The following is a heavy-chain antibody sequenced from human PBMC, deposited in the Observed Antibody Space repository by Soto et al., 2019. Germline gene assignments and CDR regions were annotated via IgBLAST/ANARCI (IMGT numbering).Heavy chain of an antibody. D-gene: IGHD3-3*01. J-gene: IGHJ4*02. Sequence: GGSLRLSCAASGFTFSSYAMHWVRQAPGKGLEWVAVISYDGSNKYHADSVKGRFTISRDNSKNTLYLQLNSLRAEDTAVYYCARDKRDLRFLEWSYYFDYWGQGTLVTVSS. V-gene: IGHV3-30-3*01. CDR2: ISYDGSNK. CDR3: ARDKRDLRFLEWSYYFDY. CDR1: GFTFSSYA.